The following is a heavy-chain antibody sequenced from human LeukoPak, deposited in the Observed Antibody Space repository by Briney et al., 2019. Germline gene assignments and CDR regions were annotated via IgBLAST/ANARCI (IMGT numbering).Heavy chain of an antibody. CDR3: ARDRAPGIVVIPK. V-gene: IGHV3-11*04. CDR2: ISSSSSTV. D-gene: IGHD3-22*01. Sequence: GYSSSNYYWGWIRQPPGKGLDWVSYISSSSSTVYYADSVKGRFTISRDNAKNSLYLQMNSLRVEDTAVYYCARDRAPGIVVIPKWGQGTLVTVSS. CDR1: GYSSSNYY. J-gene: IGHJ4*02.